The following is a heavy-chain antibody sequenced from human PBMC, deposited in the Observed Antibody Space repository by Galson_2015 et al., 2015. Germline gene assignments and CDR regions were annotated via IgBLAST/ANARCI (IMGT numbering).Heavy chain of an antibody. CDR2: IYPGDSDT. CDR3: ARAFYGSGSHYGDY. CDR1: GYSFATHW. Sequence: QSGAEVKKSGEFLKISCKGSGYSFATHWIAWVRQTPGKGLEWMGVIYPGDSDTRYSPSFQGQVTISVDKSISTAYLQWSSLKASDTAMYYCARAFYGSGSHYGDYWGQGTLVTVSS. V-gene: IGHV5-51*01. J-gene: IGHJ4*02. D-gene: IGHD3-10*01.